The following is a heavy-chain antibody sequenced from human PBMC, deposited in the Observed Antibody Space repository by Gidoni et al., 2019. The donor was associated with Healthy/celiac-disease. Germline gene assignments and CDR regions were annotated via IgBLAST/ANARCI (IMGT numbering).Heavy chain of an antibody. CDR2: IYPGDSDT. CDR3: ARPQASKWLQLAFDI. D-gene: IGHD5-12*01. V-gene: IGHV5-51*03. J-gene: IGHJ3*02. Sequence: EVQLVQSGAEVKKPGESLKISCKGSGYSFTSYWIGWVRQMPGKGLEWMGIIYPGDSDTRYSPSFQGQVTISADKSISTAYLQWSSLKASDTAMYYCARPQASKWLQLAFDIWGQGTMVTVSS. CDR1: GYSFTSYW.